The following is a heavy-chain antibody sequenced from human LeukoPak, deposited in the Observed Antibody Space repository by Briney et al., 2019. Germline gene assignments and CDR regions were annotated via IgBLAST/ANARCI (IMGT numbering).Heavy chain of an antibody. D-gene: IGHD2-15*01. Sequence: SETLSLTCAVSGYSISSGYYWGWIRQPPGKGLEWIGSIYHSGSTYYNPSLKSRVTISVDTSKNQFSLKLSSVTAADTAVYYCARYSTGNFGXXGQGTLVTVSX. J-gene: IGHJ4*02. CDR2: IYHSGST. CDR1: GYSISSGYY. V-gene: IGHV4-38-2*01. CDR3: ARYSTGNFGX.